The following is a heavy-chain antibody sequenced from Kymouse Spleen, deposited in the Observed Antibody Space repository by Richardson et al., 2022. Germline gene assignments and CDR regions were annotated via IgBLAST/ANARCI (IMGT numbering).Heavy chain of an antibody. CDR3: ARGTWPGDYYYGMDV. CDR2: IGTAGDT. V-gene: IGHV3-13*01. CDR1: GFTFSSYD. Sequence: EVQLVESGGGLVQPGGSLRLSCAASGFTFSSYDMHWVRQATGKGLEWVSAIGTAGDTYYPGSVKGRFTISRENAKNSLYLQMNSLRAGDTAVYYCARGTWPGDYYYGMDVWGQGTTVTVSS. J-gene: IGHJ6*02. D-gene: IGHD3-10*01,IGHD3-16*02,IGHD5-12*01.